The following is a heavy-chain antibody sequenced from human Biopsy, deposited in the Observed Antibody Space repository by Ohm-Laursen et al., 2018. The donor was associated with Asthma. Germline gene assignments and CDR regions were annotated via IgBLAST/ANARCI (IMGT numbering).Heavy chain of an antibody. CDR1: GYTFIGCH. Sequence: ASVKVSCKASGYTFIGCHIHWMRQAPGQGLEWMGRINPNSGGTNYAQKFQGRVTITADEATSTAYMELSSLRSEDTAVYYCARDQGDFWFFDLWGRGSLVTVSS. CDR2: INPNSGGT. J-gene: IGHJ2*01. D-gene: IGHD3-16*01. V-gene: IGHV1-2*06. CDR3: ARDQGDFWFFDL.